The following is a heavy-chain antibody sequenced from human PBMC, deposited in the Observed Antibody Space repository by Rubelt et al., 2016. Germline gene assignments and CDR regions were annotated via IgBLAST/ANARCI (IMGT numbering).Heavy chain of an antibody. CDR2: ISSSSSTI. V-gene: IGHV3-48*01. D-gene: IGHD6-13*01. CDR3: ARDQQQLVPRFRYYGMDV. CDR1: GFTFSSYS. Sequence: EVQLVESGGGLVQPGGSLRLSCAASGFTFSSYSMNWVRQAPGKGLEWVSYISSSSSTIYYADSVKGRFTISRDKAKNSLYLQMNSLRAEDTAVYYCARDQQQLVPRFRYYGMDVWGQGTTVTVSS. J-gene: IGHJ6*02.